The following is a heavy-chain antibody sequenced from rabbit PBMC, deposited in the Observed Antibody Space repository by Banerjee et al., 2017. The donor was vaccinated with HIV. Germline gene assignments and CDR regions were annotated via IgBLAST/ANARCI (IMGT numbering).Heavy chain of an antibody. J-gene: IGHJ2*01. CDR1: GFSFSSSYV. Sequence: QEQLEESGGDLVKPEGSLTLTCTASGFSFSSSYVMSWVRQAPGKGLEWIACINTSSGNTVYASWAKGRFTISKTSSTTVTLHMTSLTGADTATYFCARGMAYGYADNAYAVDVGGPGTLVTV. CDR3: ARGMAYGYADNAYAVDV. CDR2: INTSSGNT. V-gene: IGHV1S45*01. D-gene: IGHD6-1*01.